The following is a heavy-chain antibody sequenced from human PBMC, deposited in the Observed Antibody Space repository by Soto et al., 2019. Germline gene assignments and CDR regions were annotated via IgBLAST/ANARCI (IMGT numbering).Heavy chain of an antibody. Sequence: GVSLRLSCAASGFTFSSHALSWVRQAPGKGLECVSAISGRGTGTYYADSVKGRFTISRDNSKKTVFLQINSLRAEDTALYYCAKDVVEVPASMGYFDYWGQGPMVRVYS. CDR2: ISGRGTGT. CDR3: AKDVVEVPASMGYFDY. CDR1: GFTFSSHA. J-gene: IGHJ4*02. V-gene: IGHV3-23*01. D-gene: IGHD2-2*01.